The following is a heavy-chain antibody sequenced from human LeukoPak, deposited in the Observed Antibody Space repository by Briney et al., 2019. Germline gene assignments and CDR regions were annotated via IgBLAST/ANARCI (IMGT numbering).Heavy chain of an antibody. J-gene: IGHJ6*02. V-gene: IGHV1-3*01. CDR2: INAGNGNT. D-gene: IGHD2-2*01. CDR1: GYTFTSYA. CDR3: ARSHLLVVPAAIYYYYGMDV. Sequence: GASVKVSCKASGYTFTSYAMHWVRQAPGQRLEWMGWINAGNGNTKYSQKFQGRVTITRDTSASTAYMELSSLRSEDTAVYYCARSHLLVVPAAIYYYYGMDVWGQGTTVTVSS.